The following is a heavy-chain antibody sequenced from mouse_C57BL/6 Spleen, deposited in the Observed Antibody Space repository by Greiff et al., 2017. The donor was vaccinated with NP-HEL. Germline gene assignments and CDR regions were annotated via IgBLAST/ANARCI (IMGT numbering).Heavy chain of an antibody. V-gene: IGHV5-4*03. CDR3: ANDYGNY. D-gene: IGHD2-4*01. CDR2: ISDGGSYT. CDR1: GFTFSSYA. Sequence: EVKLVESGGGLVKPGGSLKLSCAASGFTFSSYAMSWVRQTPEKRLEWVATISDGGSYTYYPDNVKGRFTISRDNAKNNLYLQMSHLRSEDTAMYYCANDYGNYWGQGTTLTVSS. J-gene: IGHJ2*01.